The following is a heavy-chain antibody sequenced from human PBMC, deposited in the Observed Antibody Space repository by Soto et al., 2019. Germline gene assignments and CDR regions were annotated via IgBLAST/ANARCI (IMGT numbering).Heavy chain of an antibody. J-gene: IGHJ5*02. CDR2: ISAYNDKT. CDR1: GHTSSSNG. Sequence: ASVQVSCKASGHTSSSNGISWLRQAPGQGLEWMGWISAYNDKTNHAQKFQGRVTMTTDTSTSTASMQLSSLRSDDTAVYYCAREVGATLNWFDPWGQGTLVTVYS. D-gene: IGHD1-26*01. V-gene: IGHV1-18*01. CDR3: AREVGATLNWFDP.